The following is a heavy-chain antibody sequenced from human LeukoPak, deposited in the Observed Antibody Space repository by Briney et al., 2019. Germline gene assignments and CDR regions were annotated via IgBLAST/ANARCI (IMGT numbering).Heavy chain of an antibody. V-gene: IGHV3-21*01. D-gene: IGHD3-16*01. J-gene: IGHJ6*02. CDR1: GFTFSSYS. Sequence: GRSLRLSCAASGFTFSSYSMNWVRQAPGKGLEWVSSISSSSSYIYYADSVKGRFTISRDNAKNSLYLRMNSLRAEDTAVYYCARWGAHYYYGMDVWGQGTTVTVSS. CDR2: ISSSSSYI. CDR3: ARWGAHYYYGMDV.